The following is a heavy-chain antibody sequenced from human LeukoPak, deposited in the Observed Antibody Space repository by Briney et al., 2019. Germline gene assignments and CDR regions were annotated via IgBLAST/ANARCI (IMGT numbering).Heavy chain of an antibody. D-gene: IGHD2-15*01. CDR3: ARSRGSAGRFDY. CDR1: GGTFSSYA. V-gene: IGHV1-69*04. CDR2: IIPILGIA. J-gene: IGHJ4*02. Sequence: SVKVSCKASGGTFSSYAISWVRQAPGQGLQWMGRIIPILGIANYAQKFQGRVTITADKSTSTAYMELSSLRSEDTAVYYCARSRGSAGRFDYWGQGTLVTVSS.